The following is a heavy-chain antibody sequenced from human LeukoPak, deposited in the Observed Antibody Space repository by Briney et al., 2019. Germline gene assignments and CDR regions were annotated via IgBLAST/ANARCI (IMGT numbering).Heavy chain of an antibody. V-gene: IGHV4-61*01. Sequence: SETLSLTCTVSGASIGSDNYFWSWIRRPPGKGLEWIGYLYYSGSNNYNPSLKSRVTISVDTSKNQFSLRLNSVTAADTAVYYCARPKHGSGWHAFDIWGQGTMVTVSS. CDR1: GASIGSDNYF. J-gene: IGHJ3*02. D-gene: IGHD6-19*01. CDR3: ARPKHGSGWHAFDI. CDR2: LYYSGSN.